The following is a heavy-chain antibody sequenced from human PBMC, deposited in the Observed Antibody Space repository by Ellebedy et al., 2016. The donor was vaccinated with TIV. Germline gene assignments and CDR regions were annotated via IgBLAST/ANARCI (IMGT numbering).Heavy chain of an antibody. J-gene: IGHJ4*02. CDR1: GYNFSNNW. V-gene: IGHV5-10-1*01. CDR3: ARRGDSDFDS. CDR2: IHPSDSDT. D-gene: IGHD4-17*01. Sequence: PEGSLRLSCKISGYNFSNNWISWVRRKPGKGLEWRGRIHPSDSDTDYRPSFRGHVTMSVDKSISFAFLQWSSLQASATAMYYCARRGDSDFDSWGQGTVVTVSP.